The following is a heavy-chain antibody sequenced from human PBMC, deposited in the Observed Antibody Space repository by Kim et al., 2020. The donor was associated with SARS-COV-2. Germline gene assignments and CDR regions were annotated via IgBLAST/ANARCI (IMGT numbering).Heavy chain of an antibody. Sequence: SETLSLTCTVSSDSISSYYWSWIRQLPGKGLEWLGYIYYSGSSDYNPSLKSRVTISWDTSKNQVSLDVTSVSAADTAVSYCTRSEGRGSWHQFDYWGPG. CDR3: TRSEGRGSWHQFDY. CDR2: IYYSGSS. V-gene: IGHV4-59*01. J-gene: IGHJ4*02. D-gene: IGHD6-13*01. CDR1: SDSISSYY.